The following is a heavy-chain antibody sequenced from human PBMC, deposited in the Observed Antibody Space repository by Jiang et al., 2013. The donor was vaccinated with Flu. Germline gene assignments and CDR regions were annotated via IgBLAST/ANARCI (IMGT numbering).Heavy chain of an antibody. CDR2: TYYRSKWYN. V-gene: IGHV6-1*01. J-gene: IGHJ4*02. CDR1: GDSVSSDSGA. D-gene: IGHD1-26*01. Sequence: SLTCAISGDSVSSDSGAWNWIRQSPSRGLEWLGRTYYRSKWYNDYAVSVKSRITINPDTSKNQFSLQLSSVTPEDTAVYYCASGWAFNYWGQGTLVTVSS. CDR3: ASGWAFNY.